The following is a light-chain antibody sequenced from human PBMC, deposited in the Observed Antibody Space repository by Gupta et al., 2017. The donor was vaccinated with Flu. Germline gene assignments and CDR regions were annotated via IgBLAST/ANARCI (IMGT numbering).Light chain of an antibody. CDR1: SSNIGAGSA. CDR3: QSYDNSLSGARV. J-gene: IGLJ3*02. CDR2: GNS. Sequence: QPVLPQPPSVSGAPGQRVPISCPGSSSNIGAGSAAHWSQQIPRPAPNVLIYGNSNRPSGAPARFSGSNSVASAATAITGLQAEEEADYYCQSYDNSLSGARVFGGGTKLTVL. V-gene: IGLV1-40*01.